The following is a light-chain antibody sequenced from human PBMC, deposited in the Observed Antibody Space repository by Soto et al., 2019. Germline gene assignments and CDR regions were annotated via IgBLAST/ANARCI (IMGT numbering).Light chain of an antibody. V-gene: IGKV2-29*01. Sequence: EIVMTQTPLRLSVTPGQPASISFKSSRSLLHTDGKTYLYWYQQKPGQAPRLLIYDTSSRVTGIPDRFSGSGSGTDFTLTISRLEPEDFAVFYCQQYGTSEIIFGQGTRLEI. CDR3: QQYGTSEII. CDR2: DTS. J-gene: IGKJ5*01. CDR1: RSLLHTDGKTY.